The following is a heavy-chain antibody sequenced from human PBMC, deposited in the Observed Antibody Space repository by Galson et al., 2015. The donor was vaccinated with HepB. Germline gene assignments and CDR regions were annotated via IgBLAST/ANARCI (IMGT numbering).Heavy chain of an antibody. J-gene: IGHJ6*02. V-gene: IGHV4-59*08. CDR1: GGSISSYY. CDR2: IYYSGST. Sequence: LSLTCTVSGGSISSYYWSWIRQPPGKGLEWIGYIYYSGSTNYNPSLKSRVTISVDTSKNQFSLKLSSVTAADTAVYYCARHYGMDVWGQGTTVTVSS. CDR3: ARHYGMDV.